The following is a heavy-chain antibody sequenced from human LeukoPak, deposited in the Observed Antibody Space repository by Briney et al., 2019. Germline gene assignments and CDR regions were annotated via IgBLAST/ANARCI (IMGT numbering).Heavy chain of an antibody. CDR1: GFTFSGSA. CDR2: IRSRANSYVT. J-gene: IGHJ6*02. CDR3: TRHSDKYCSGANCYVYNLYGLDV. Sequence: GGSLRLSCAASGFTFSGSALHWVRQASGKGLEWVGRIRSRANSYVTVYAASVEGRFTISRDDSKNTAYLQMNSLKTEDTAVYYCTRHSDKYCSGANCYVYNLYGLDVWGQGTAVTVSS. V-gene: IGHV3-73*01. D-gene: IGHD2-15*01.